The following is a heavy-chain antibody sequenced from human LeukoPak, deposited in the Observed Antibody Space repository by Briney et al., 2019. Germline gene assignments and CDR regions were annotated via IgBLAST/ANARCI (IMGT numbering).Heavy chain of an antibody. CDR1: GFSFGDYA. CDR3: AKRRTTVVTLDS. J-gene: IGHJ4*02. CDR2: VSGNGGST. D-gene: IGHD4-23*01. Sequence: PGGSLRLSCTASGFSFGDYAMSWVRQAPGKGLEWVSAVSGNGGSTYYADAVKGRFTISRDNSKNTVYLQMNSLRGEDTAVYYCAKRRTTVVTLDSWGQGALVTVSS. V-gene: IGHV3-23*01.